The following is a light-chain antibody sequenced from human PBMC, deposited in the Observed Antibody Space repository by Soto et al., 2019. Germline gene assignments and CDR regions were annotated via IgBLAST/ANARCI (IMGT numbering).Light chain of an antibody. CDR2: DAS. Sequence: EIVLTQSPATLSLSPGERATHSCRASQSVRTYLAWYQQKPGQAPRLLIYDASTRATGIPARISGSGSGTDFTLTISSLEPEDSAVYYCQQRSNWPLGTFGQGTKVEIK. J-gene: IGKJ1*01. CDR3: QQRSNWPLGT. V-gene: IGKV3-11*01. CDR1: QSVRTY.